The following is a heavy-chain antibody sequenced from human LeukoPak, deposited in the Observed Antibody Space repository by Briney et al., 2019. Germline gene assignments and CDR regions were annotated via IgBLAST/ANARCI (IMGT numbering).Heavy chain of an antibody. CDR2: IIPILGIA. Sequence: GASVKVSCKASGGTFSSYTIGWVRQAPGQGLEWMGRIIPILGIANYAQKFQGRVTITADKSTSTAYMELSSLRSEDTAVYYCAREDRIAAAGMYYYGMDVWGQGTTVTVSS. CDR1: GGTFSSYT. V-gene: IGHV1-69*04. D-gene: IGHD6-13*01. CDR3: AREDRIAAAGMYYYGMDV. J-gene: IGHJ6*02.